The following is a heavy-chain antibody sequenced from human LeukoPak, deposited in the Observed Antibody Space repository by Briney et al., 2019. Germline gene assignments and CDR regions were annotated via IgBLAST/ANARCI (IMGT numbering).Heavy chain of an antibody. Sequence: PGRPLRLSCAVSGLTFSSYGMHWVRQAPGKGLEWVAIIWYDGSNTYCADSVKGRFTISRDNSKNTLYLEMNSVRAEDTAMYYCAPDHGGYWGQGTLVTVSS. CDR2: IWYDGSNT. CDR1: GLTFSSYG. D-gene: IGHD3-16*01. J-gene: IGHJ4*02. V-gene: IGHV3-33*01. CDR3: APDHGGY.